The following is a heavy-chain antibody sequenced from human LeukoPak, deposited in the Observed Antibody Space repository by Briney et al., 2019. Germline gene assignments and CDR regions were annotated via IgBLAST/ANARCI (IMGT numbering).Heavy chain of an antibody. CDR3: ARYYGDYYGGAFDI. V-gene: IGHV3-48*03. CDR2: ISSSGSTI. CDR1: GFTFSSYE. D-gene: IGHD4-17*01. Sequence: GGSLRLSCAASGFTFSSYEMNWVRQAPGKGLEWVSYISSSGSTIYYADSVKGRFTISRENSKNTLYLQMNSLRAEDTAVYYCARYYGDYYGGAFDIWGRGTMVTVSS. J-gene: IGHJ3*02.